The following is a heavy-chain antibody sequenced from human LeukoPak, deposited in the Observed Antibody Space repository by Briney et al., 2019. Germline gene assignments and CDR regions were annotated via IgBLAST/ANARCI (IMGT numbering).Heavy chain of an antibody. CDR1: GFTFSNYA. Sequence: GGSLRLSCAASGFTFSNYAMSWVRQAPGKGLEWVSTISGAGTPTYSADSVKGRFTISRDNSKDTLYLQMNSLRAEDTAVYYCARDLDDYNGLPPFFQHWGQGTLVTVSS. D-gene: IGHD5-24*01. V-gene: IGHV3-23*01. CDR2: ISGAGTPT. CDR3: ARDLDDYNGLPPFFQH. J-gene: IGHJ1*01.